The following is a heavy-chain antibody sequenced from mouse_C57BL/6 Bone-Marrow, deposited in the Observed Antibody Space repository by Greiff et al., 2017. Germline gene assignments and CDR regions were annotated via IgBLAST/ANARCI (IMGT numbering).Heavy chain of an antibody. V-gene: IGHV14-2*01. Sequence: VQLQQSGAELVKPGASVTFSCTASGFNIKDYYMHWVKQRTEQGLEWIGRIDPEDGETKYAPKFQGQATITADTSNNTAYLQLSSLTSEDTAVYYCAMPTVVATDYWGQGTTLTVSS. D-gene: IGHD1-1*01. CDR3: AMPTVVATDY. CDR1: GFNIKDYY. CDR2: IDPEDGET. J-gene: IGHJ2*01.